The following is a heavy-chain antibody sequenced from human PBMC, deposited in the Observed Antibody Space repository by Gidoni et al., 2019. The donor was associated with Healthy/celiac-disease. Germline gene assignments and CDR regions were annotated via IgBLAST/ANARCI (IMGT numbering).Heavy chain of an antibody. D-gene: IGHD3-3*01. V-gene: IGHV4-34*01. CDR2: IKHSETT. Sequence: QAQLQQWGAGLLKPSETLSLTCAVYGGSLRAYYWSWLRQPPGKGPEWIGEIKHSETTTYNPSLKSLVTISIDTSKNQFSLKLSSMTAADTAMYYCARGRTGGFWSGYFRPFDYWGQGTLVTVSS. CDR3: ARGRTGGFWSGYFRPFDY. CDR1: GGSLRAYY. J-gene: IGHJ4*02.